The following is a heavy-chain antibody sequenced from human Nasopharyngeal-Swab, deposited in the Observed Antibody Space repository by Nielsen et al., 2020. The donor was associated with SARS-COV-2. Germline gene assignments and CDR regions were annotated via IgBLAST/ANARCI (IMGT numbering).Heavy chain of an antibody. J-gene: IGHJ3*02. CDR1: GYTFTGYY. CDR2: INPNSGGT. CDR3: ARDWEQQHDAFDI. D-gene: IGHD6-13*01. V-gene: IGHV1-2*06. Sequence: ASVQVLCKASGYTFTGYYMHWVRQAPGQGLEWMGRINPNSGGTNYAQKFQGRVTMTRDTSISTAYMELSRLRSDDTAVYYCARDWEQQHDAFDIWGQGTMVTVSS.